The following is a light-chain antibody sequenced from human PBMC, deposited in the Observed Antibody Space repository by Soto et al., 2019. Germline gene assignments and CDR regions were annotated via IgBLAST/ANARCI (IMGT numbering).Light chain of an antibody. CDR2: GAS. CDR1: QSVSSK. V-gene: IGKV3-20*01. J-gene: IGKJ1*01. CDR3: QQYGSSPGWT. Sequence: EIVMTQSPATLSVSPGEGATLSCRASQSVSSKLAWYQQKPGQAPRLLIYGASSRATGIPDRFSGSGSGTDFTLTISRLEPEDFAVYYCQQYGSSPGWTFGQGTKVDIK.